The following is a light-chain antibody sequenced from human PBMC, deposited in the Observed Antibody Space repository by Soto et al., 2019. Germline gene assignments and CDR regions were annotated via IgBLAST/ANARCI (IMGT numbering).Light chain of an antibody. Sequence: EIVLGRSPGTLSLSPVERATLSCISSQSVSRFLAWYQQKPGQSPRLLIYDASKRATGIPARFSGSGSGTEFTLTISSLQSEDFAVYYCQQYNNRPPLTFGGGTKVDIK. CDR1: QSVSRF. CDR3: QQYNNRPPLT. CDR2: DAS. V-gene: IGKV3-11*01. J-gene: IGKJ4*01.